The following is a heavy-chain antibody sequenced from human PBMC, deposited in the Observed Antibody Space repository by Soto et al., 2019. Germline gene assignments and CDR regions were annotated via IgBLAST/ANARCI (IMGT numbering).Heavy chain of an antibody. CDR3: AKYGYFMDV. Sequence: QVQLVESGGGVVQPGRSLRLSCAGSGFTFSSYGMHWVRQAPGKGLEWVAGISYDGSDKYYADSVKGRFTISRDNSKNTLYLQMNSLRAEDTALYYCAKYGYFMDVWGQGTTVTVSS. J-gene: IGHJ6*02. CDR2: ISYDGSDK. V-gene: IGHV3-30*18. CDR1: GFTFSSYG. D-gene: IGHD6-25*01.